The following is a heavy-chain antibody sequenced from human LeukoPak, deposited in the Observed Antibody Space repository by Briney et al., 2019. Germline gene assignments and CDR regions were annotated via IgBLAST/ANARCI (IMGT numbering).Heavy chain of an antibody. CDR2: ISWNSGSI. D-gene: IGHD1-7*01. Sequence: PGGSLRLSCAASGFTFSSYWMNWVRQAPGKGLEWVSGISWNSGSIGYADSVKGRFTISRDNAKNSLYLQMNSLRAEDTALYYCAKLPATTFHYWGQGTLVTVSS. V-gene: IGHV3-9*01. CDR3: AKLPATTFHY. CDR1: GFTFSSYW. J-gene: IGHJ4*02.